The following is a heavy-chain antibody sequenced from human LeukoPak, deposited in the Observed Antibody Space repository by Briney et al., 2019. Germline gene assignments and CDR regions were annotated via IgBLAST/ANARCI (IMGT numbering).Heavy chain of an antibody. CDR3: ARAHSGYPLDY. Sequence: SETLSLTCTVSGGSISSYYWSWIRQPSGKGLEWIGYIYYSGSTNHNPSLKSRVTISVDMPKNQFSLKLSSVTAADTAVYYCARAHSGYPLDYWGQGTLVTVSS. D-gene: IGHD1-1*01. CDR2: IYYSGST. CDR1: GGSISSYY. V-gene: IGHV4-59*01. J-gene: IGHJ4*02.